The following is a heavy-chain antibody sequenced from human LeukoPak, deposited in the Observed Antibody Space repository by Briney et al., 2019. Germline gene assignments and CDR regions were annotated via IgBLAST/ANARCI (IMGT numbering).Heavy chain of an antibody. CDR1: RYKFTSYG. J-gene: IGHJ4*02. D-gene: IGHD5-24*01. CDR2: ISTYNGNT. CDR3: ARDARDGYNVVADF. Sequence: ASVKVSCRASRYKFTSYGISWVGQAPGQGLEGMGWISTYNGNTNYAQKFQGRVTMTKDTSTSTVHMELRSLRYDDTAVYYCARDARDGYNVVADFWGQGTLVTVSS. V-gene: IGHV1-18*01.